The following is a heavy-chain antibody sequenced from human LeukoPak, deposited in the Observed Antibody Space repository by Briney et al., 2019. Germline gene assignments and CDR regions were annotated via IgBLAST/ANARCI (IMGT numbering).Heavy chain of an antibody. CDR1: GFTFSSYA. V-gene: IGHV3-30*04. CDR3: ARVLSGLYVPDYYYYGMDV. J-gene: IGHJ6*02. Sequence: PGGSLRLSCAASGFTFSSYAMHWVRQAPGKGLEWVAVISYDGSNKYYADSVKGRSTISRDNSKNTLYLQMNSLRAEDTAVYYCARVLSGLYVPDYYYYGMDVWGQGTTVTVSS. CDR2: ISYDGSNK. D-gene: IGHD3-16*02.